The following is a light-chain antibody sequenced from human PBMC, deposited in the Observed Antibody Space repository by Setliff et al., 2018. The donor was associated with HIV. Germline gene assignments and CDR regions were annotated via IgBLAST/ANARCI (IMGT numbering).Light chain of an antibody. CDR2: DVT. J-gene: IGLJ1*01. V-gene: IGLV2-11*01. CDR3: SSFAGRLHV. CDR1: SSDVGSYNF. Sequence: QSALSQPRSVSGSPGQSVTIPCTGTSSDVGSYNFVTWYQQHPGKVPKLIIYDVTRRPSGVPDRFSGSRSGNTASLTISGLQVEDEADYYCSSFAGRLHVFGTGTKVTVL.